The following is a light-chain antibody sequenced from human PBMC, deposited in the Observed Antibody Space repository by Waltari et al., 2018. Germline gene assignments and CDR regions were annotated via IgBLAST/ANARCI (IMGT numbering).Light chain of an antibody. CDR3: SSYTSSSTLV. Sequence: QSALTQPASVTGSPGQSITIPCTGTSSDVGGYNDAPWYQKHPGKAPKLMIYDVSNRPSGVSNRFSGSKSGNTASLTISGLQAEDEADYYCSSYTSSSTLVFGGGTKLTVL. CDR2: DVS. CDR1: SSDVGGYND. V-gene: IGLV2-14*01. J-gene: IGLJ2*01.